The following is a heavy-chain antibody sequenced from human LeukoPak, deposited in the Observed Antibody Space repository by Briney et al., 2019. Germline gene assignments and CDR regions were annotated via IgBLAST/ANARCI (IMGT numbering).Heavy chain of an antibody. V-gene: IGHV4-39*07. CDR1: GGSISSSSYY. CDR3: ARALSDGYNSGNWFDP. D-gene: IGHD5-24*01. Sequence: SETLSLTCTVSGGSISSSSYYWGWLRQPPGKGLEWIGSIYYSGSTNYNPSLKSRVTISVDTSKNQFSLKLSSVTAADTAVYYCARALSDGYNSGNWFDPWGQGTLVTVSS. CDR2: IYYSGST. J-gene: IGHJ5*02.